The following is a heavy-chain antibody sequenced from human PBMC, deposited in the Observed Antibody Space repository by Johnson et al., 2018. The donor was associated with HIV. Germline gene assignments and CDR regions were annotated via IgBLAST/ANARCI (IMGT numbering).Heavy chain of an antibody. CDR2: ISYDGNHK. V-gene: IGHV3-30*04. Sequence: QVQLVESGGGVVQPGRSLRLSCVGSGFTFSNYALHCVRQAPGKGLEWVALISYDGNHKNYADSVKGRFTISRDNSKNTLFLQMNSLRPEETAVYYCATVGRTTATAQSAFHMWGQGTLVTVSS. CDR3: ATVGRTTATAQSAFHM. CDR1: GFTFSNYA. D-gene: IGHD1-1*01. J-gene: IGHJ3*02.